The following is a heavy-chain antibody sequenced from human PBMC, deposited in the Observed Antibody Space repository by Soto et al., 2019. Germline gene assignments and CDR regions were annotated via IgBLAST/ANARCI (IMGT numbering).Heavy chain of an antibody. CDR2: IIPIFGTT. J-gene: IGHJ6*02. CDR1: GGSFTYT. Sequence: QMHLVQSGAEVKKPGSSVTVSCKASGGSFTYTLSWVRQAPGQGLEWMGGIIPIFGTTNYAQKFQDRVTITADESTKTAYMELNTLTSEDTAVYYCARLHSHGTYGMDVWGQGTTVTVSS. D-gene: IGHD5-18*01. V-gene: IGHV1-69*01. CDR3: ARLHSHGTYGMDV.